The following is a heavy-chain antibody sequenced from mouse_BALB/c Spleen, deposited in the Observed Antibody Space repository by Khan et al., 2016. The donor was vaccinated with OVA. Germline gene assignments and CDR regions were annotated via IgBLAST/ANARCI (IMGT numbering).Heavy chain of an antibody. Sequence: EVQLQESGPGLVKPSQSLSLTCTVTGYSITSDYAWNWIRQFPGNKLEWMGYISSTGGTSYNPSLKSRISITRDTSKNQFFLQLKSVTAEDTATYYCARSLYYSYGYVLDCWGRGTLVTVSS. V-gene: IGHV3-2*02. CDR2: ISSTGGT. CDR3: ARSLYYSYGYVLDC. J-gene: IGHJ4*01. CDR1: GYSITSDYA. D-gene: IGHD2-14*01.